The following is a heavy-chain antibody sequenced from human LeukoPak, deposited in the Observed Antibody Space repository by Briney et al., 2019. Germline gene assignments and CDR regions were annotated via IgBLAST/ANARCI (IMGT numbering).Heavy chain of an antibody. D-gene: IGHD4-11*01. CDR1: GFTLSSYW. Sequence: GGSLRLPCAASGFTLSSYWMHWVRQTPGKGPVWVSRINSDGSSTSYADSVKGRFTISRDNAKNTLYLQMNSLRAEDTAVYYCARGNSHSFDYWGKGALVTVSS. V-gene: IGHV3-74*01. CDR2: INSDGSST. J-gene: IGHJ4*02. CDR3: ARGNSHSFDY.